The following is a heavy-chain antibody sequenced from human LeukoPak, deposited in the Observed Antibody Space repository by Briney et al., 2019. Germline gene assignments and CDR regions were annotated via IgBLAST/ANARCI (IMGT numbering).Heavy chain of an antibody. J-gene: IGHJ4*02. CDR1: GFTFGNYW. Sequence: QSGGSLRLSCAVSGFTFGNYWMGWVRQTPGQGPEWVANIKGDGSERYYVDSVKGRFTISRDNAKSSLFLEMSSLRVEDTAVYYCARTTSFMFYYWGQGTLVTVSS. CDR2: IKGDGSER. V-gene: IGHV3-7*03. D-gene: IGHD1-1*01. CDR3: ARTTSFMFYY.